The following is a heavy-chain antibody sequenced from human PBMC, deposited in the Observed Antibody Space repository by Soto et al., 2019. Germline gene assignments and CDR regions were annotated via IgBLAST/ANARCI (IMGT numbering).Heavy chain of an antibody. V-gene: IGHV1-69*13. J-gene: IGHJ6*02. CDR3: ARFLGGAGSYYDGQNYNYYNGMDV. CDR2: IIPVVGTA. D-gene: IGHD3-10*01. Sequence: SVKVSCKASGGPYNSCAISWVRQAPGQGLEWIGGIIPVVGTATYAQKFKGRVTITAEESTSTAYMELSSLTSEDTAVYYCARFLGGAGSYYDGQNYNYYNGMDVWGQGTTVTVSS. CDR1: GGPYNSCA.